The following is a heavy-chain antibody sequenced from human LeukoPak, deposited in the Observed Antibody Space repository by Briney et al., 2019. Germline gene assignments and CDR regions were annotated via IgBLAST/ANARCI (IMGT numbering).Heavy chain of an antibody. Sequence: PSETLSLTCAVYGGSFSGYYWSWIRQPPGKGLEWIGEINHSGSTNYNPSLKSRVTISVDTSKNQFSLKLSSVTAADTAVYYCARGRILWFGELLSRHYYFDYWGQGTLVTVSS. CDR2: INHSGST. CDR1: GGSFSGYY. V-gene: IGHV4-34*01. J-gene: IGHJ4*02. D-gene: IGHD3-10*01. CDR3: ARGRILWFGELLSRHYYFDY.